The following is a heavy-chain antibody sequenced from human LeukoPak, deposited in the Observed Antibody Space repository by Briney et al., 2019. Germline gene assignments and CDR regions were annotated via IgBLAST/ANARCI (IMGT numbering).Heavy chain of an antibody. CDR3: ARNEARLGNVFDI. J-gene: IGHJ3*02. CDR1: GFIFSTYW. Sequence: GGSLRLSCAASGFIFSTYWMSWVRRAPGKGLEWVANIKKDGSEKYYVDSVKGRFTIYRDSAKNSLFLQMKSLRDEDTAVYYCARNEARLGNVFDIWGQGTLVSVSS. CDR2: IKKDGSEK. V-gene: IGHV3-7*01. D-gene: IGHD7-27*01.